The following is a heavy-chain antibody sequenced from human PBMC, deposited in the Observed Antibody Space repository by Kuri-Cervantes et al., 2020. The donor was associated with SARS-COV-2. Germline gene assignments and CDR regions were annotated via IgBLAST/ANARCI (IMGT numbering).Heavy chain of an antibody. CDR3: ARETPYSSSSSYYYYMDV. CDR2: ISSSSSYI. Sequence: GESLKISCAASGFTFSSYGMHWVRQAPGKGLEWVASISSSSSYIYYADSVKGRFTISRDNAKNSLYLQMNSLRAEDTAVYYCARETPYSSSSSYYYYMDVWGKGTTVTVSS. V-gene: IGHV3-21*01. J-gene: IGHJ6*03. CDR1: GFTFSSYG. D-gene: IGHD6-6*01.